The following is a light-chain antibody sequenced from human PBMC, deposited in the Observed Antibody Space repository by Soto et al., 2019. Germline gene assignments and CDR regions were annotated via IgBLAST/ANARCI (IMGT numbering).Light chain of an antibody. CDR1: SSGVGSYNY. V-gene: IGLV2-14*01. Sequence: QSALTQPASVSGSPGQSITISCTGTSSGVGSYNYVSWYQQHPGKAPKLMIYDVSNRPSGVSNRFSGSKSGNTASLTISGIQAEDEADYYCSSYTSTSTDVFGTGTKLTVL. CDR3: SSYTSTSTDV. J-gene: IGLJ1*01. CDR2: DVS.